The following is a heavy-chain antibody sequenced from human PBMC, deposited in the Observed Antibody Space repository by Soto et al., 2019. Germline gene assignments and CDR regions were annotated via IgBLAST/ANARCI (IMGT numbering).Heavy chain of an antibody. D-gene: IGHD3-16*01. CDR3: ASLRSVSYEDYYYRDV. CDR2: MSGSGITI. Sequence: QVQLVETGGGLVKPGGSLRLSCAASGFAFKEYSMTWIRQAPGKGLEWVSLMSGSGITIHYADSMKGRFTISRDNAKNSLFLQMDSLRADDTDVYYCASLRSVSYEDYYYRDVWGKGTTVTVTS. J-gene: IGHJ6*03. CDR1: GFAFKEYS. V-gene: IGHV3-11*01.